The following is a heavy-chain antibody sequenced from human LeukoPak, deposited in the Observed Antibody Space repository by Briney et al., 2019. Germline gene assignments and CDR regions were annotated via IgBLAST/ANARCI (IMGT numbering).Heavy chain of an antibody. J-gene: IGHJ3*02. V-gene: IGHV3-30*18. CDR1: GFTFSNAW. D-gene: IGHD5-24*01. CDR3: AKMAYANDAFDI. Sequence: GGSLRLSCAASGFTFSNAWMSRVRQAPGKGLEWVAVISYDGSNKYYADSVKGRFTISRDNSKNTLYLQMNSLRAEDTAVYYCAKMAYANDAFDIWGQGTMVTVSS. CDR2: ISYDGSNK.